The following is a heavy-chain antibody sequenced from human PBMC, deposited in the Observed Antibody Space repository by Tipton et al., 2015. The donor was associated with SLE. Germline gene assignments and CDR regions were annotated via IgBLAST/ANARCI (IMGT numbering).Heavy chain of an antibody. CDR2: IYYSGST. CDR3: ARQSGDIVVVVAAPFDN. V-gene: IGHV4-39*07. D-gene: IGHD2-15*01. J-gene: IGHJ4*02. Sequence: TLSLTCTVSGGSISSSSYYWGWIRQPPGKGLEWIGSIYYSGSTYCNPSLKSRVTISVDTSKNQFSLKLTSVTAADTAVYFCARQSGDIVVVVAAPFDNWGQGTLVTVSS. CDR1: GGSISSSSYY.